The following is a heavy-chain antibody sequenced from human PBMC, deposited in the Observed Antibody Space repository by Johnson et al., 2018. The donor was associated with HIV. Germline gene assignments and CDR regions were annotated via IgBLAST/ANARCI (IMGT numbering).Heavy chain of an antibody. J-gene: IGHJ3*02. CDR3: AKPRIQLWLGDAFDI. CDR1: RFTFSSYV. Sequence: QVQLVESGGGVVQPGRSLRLSCAASRFTFSSYVMHWVRQAPGKGLEWVAVISYDGSNKYYADSVKGRFTISRDNSKNTLYLQMNSLRTEDTAVYYCAKPRIQLWLGDAFDIWGQGTMVTVSS. CDR2: ISYDGSNK. V-gene: IGHV3-30*18. D-gene: IGHD5-18*01.